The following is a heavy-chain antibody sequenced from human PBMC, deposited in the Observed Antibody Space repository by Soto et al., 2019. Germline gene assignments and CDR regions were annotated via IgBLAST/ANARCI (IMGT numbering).Heavy chain of an antibody. J-gene: IGHJ4*02. Sequence: PSETLSLTCSVSGGTINSGDYFWSWIRQPPGKGLEWIGSIFYTGSTYYSPSLKSRASMSMDTSKSLFSLRLRSLTAAVTAVYFCARVKATLYRHYYFDYWGQGTPAPVAS. D-gene: IGHD5-12*01. CDR3: ARVKATLYRHYYFDY. CDR1: GGTINSGDYF. CDR2: IFYTGST. V-gene: IGHV4-30-4*01.